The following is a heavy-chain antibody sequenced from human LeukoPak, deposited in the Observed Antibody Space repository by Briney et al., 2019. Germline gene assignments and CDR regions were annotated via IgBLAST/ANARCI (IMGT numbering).Heavy chain of an antibody. J-gene: IGHJ6*02. CDR1: GGTFSSYA. D-gene: IGHD3-10*01. CDR2: IIPIFGTA. Sequence: SVKVSCKAAGGTFSSYAISWVRQAPGQGLEWMGGIIPIFGTANYAQKFQGRVTITADESTSTAYMELSSLRSEDTAVYYCARGVSYYGSGSYYKVPYGIDVWGQGTTVTVSS. CDR3: ARGVSYYGSGSYYKVPYGIDV. V-gene: IGHV1-69*13.